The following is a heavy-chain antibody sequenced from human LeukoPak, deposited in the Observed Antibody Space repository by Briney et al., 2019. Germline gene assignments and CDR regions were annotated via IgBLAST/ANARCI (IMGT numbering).Heavy chain of an antibody. CDR1: GFTFSSYA. D-gene: IGHD3-10*01. CDR3: ARDATMVPLYYYYYMDV. J-gene: IGHJ6*03. CDR2: ISYDGSNE. Sequence: GGSLRLSCAASGFTFSSYAMHWVRQAPGKGLEWVAVISYDGSNEYYADSVKGRFTISRDNSKNTLYLQMNSLRAEDTAVYYCARDATMVPLYYYYYMDVWAKGPRSPSP. V-gene: IGHV3-30-3*01.